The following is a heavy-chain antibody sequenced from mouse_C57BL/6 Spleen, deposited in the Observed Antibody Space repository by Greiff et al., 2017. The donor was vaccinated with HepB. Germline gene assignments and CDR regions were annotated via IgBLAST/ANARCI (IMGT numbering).Heavy chain of an antibody. CDR3: ARFWDETGFAY. Sequence: EVQLVESGPGLVKPSQSLSLTCSVSGYSITSGYYWNWIRQYPGNKLEWMGYISYDGSNNYNPSLKNRSTITRDTSKNQFFLKLNSVTTEDTDPYYGARFWDETGFAYWGQGTLVTVSA. J-gene: IGHJ3*01. D-gene: IGHD4-1*01. CDR1: GYSITSGYY. V-gene: IGHV3-6*01. CDR2: ISYDGSN.